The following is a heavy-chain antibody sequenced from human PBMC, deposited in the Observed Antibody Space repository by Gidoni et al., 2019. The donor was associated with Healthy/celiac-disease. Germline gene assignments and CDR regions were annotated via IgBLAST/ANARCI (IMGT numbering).Heavy chain of an antibody. CDR1: GGSISSYY. J-gene: IGHJ4*02. CDR3: ARSMVRGVFDY. D-gene: IGHD3-10*01. V-gene: IGHV4-59*01. CDR2: IYYSGST. Sequence: QVQLQESGPGLVKPSEPLSLTCTVSGGSISSYYWSWIRQPPGKGLGWIGYIYYSGSTNYNPSLKSRVTISVDTSKNQFSLKLSAVTAADTAVYYCARSMVRGVFDYWGQGTLVTVSS.